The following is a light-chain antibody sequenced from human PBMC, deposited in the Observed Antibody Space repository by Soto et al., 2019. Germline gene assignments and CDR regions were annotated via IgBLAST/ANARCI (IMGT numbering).Light chain of an antibody. V-gene: IGKV3-11*01. Sequence: EIVLTQSPATLSLSPGERATLSCRASQSVSSYLAWYQHQVGQAPRLLIYDASNRATGNPASFSGSGSGTDFTLTISSLEPEDFAVYYCQHRSSGPGTFGQGTKVQIK. CDR1: QSVSSY. CDR2: DAS. CDR3: QHRSSGPGT. J-gene: IGKJ1*01.